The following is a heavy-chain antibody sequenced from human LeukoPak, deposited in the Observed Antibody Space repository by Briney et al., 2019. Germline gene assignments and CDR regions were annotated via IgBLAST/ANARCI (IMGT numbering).Heavy chain of an antibody. J-gene: IGHJ4*02. Sequence: GSLRLSCAASGLTFSSYEMDWVRQAPGKGLEWVSYISSSGSTIYYADSVKGRFTISRDNAKNSLYLQMNSLRAEDTAVYYCAGTAYYYDSSGYSQDYWGQGTLVTVSS. CDR1: GLTFSSYE. CDR2: ISSSGSTI. CDR3: AGTAYYYDSSGYSQDY. D-gene: IGHD3-22*01. V-gene: IGHV3-48*03.